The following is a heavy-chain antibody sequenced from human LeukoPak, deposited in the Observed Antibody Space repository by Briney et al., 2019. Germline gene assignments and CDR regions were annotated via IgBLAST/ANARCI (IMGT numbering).Heavy chain of an antibody. CDR3: ARVGCTGGSCYSGAEYFDY. CDR2: IKQDGSEK. J-gene: IGHJ4*02. V-gene: IGHV3-7*01. Sequence: GGSLRLSCAASGFTFSSYWMSWVRQAPGKGLEWVANIKQDGSEKYYVDSLKGRFTISRDNAKNSVYLQMKSLRAEDTAVYYCARVGCTGGSCYSGAEYFDYWGQGTLVTVSS. D-gene: IGHD2-15*01. CDR1: GFTFSSYW.